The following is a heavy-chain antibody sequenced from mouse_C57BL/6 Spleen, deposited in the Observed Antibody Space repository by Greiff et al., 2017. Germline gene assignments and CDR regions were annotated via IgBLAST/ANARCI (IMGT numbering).Heavy chain of an antibody. D-gene: IGHD1-1*02. CDR1: GYTFTSYW. CDR3: ARRGTNYGLDY. CDR2: IDPAGGET. Sequence: VQLQQSGAELVRPGSSVKLSCKASGYTFTSYWMHWVKQRPIQGLEWIGNIDPAGGETHYNQKFKDKATLTVDKSSSTAYMQLSSLTSEDSAVYYCARRGTNYGLDYWGQGTTLTVSS. J-gene: IGHJ2*01. V-gene: IGHV1-52*01.